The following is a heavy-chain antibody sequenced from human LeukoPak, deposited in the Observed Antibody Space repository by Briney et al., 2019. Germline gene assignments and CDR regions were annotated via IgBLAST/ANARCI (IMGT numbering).Heavy chain of an antibody. CDR3: AGMRIANWFDP. V-gene: IGHV4-31*03. CDR1: GGSISSGGYY. CDR2: IYYSGST. J-gene: IGHJ5*02. D-gene: IGHD2-15*01. Sequence: SETLSLTCTVSGGSISSGGYYWSWIRQHPGKGLEWIGYIYYSGSTNYNPSLKSRVTISVDTSKNQFSLKLSSVTAADTAVYYCAGMRIANWFDPWGQGTLVTVSS.